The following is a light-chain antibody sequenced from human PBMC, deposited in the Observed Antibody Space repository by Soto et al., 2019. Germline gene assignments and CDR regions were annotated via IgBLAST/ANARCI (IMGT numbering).Light chain of an antibody. J-gene: IGLJ1*01. V-gene: IGLV1-40*01. CDR3: QSYDSSLNRV. CDR2: GDN. CDR1: SSNIGANYD. Sequence: QSVLSQPPSVSGAPGQRITISCTGSSSNIGANYDVHWYRQVPGTSPKLLMSGDNNRPAGVADRFSGSKSGSSASLAITRLQAEDEADYYCQSYDSSLNRVFGTGHKLTVI.